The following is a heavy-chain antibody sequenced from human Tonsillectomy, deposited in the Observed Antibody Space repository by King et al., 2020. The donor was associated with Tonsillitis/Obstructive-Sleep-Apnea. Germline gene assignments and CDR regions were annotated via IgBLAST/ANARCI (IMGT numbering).Heavy chain of an antibody. V-gene: IGHV1-46*04. D-gene: IGHD1-26*01. CDR2: IDPSGSTT. CDR1: GYTFTNYY. CDR3: AGDLVGHTGLGY. Sequence: VQLVESGAEVKEPGASMKVSCKASGYTFTNYYIHCMRQAPGQGLEWMGMIDPSGSTTTYAQKLQGRVTLTRETSTSTVFMELSSLRSEDTAIYYCAGDLVGHTGLGYWGQGTLVTVSS. J-gene: IGHJ4*02.